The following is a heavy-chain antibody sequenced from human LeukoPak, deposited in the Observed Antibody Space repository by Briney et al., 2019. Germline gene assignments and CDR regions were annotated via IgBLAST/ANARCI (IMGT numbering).Heavy chain of an antibody. Sequence: PGGSLRLSCAASGFTFSSYAMHWVRQAPGKGLEWVAVISYDGSNKYYADSVKGRFTISRDNSKNTLYLQMNSLRAEDTAVYYCTKNVGYSDFDWSWGQGTLVTVSS. CDR1: GFTFSSYA. J-gene: IGHJ5*02. V-gene: IGHV3-30-3*02. CDR2: ISYDGSNK. CDR3: TKNVGYSDFDWS. D-gene: IGHD3-9*01.